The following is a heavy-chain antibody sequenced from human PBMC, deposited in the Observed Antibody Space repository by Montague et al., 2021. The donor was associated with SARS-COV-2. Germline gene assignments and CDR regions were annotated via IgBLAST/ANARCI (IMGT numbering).Heavy chain of an antibody. J-gene: IGHJ3*01. CDR1: SGSFSDYY. CDR3: ARGQVTVVVMLSFIPAAGDLDG. Sequence: SETLSLTCAVYSGSFSDYYWTWIRQPPGKGLEWIGEINHTGSATYNPSLKSRVTLSVDTSKNQFSLKLQSVTAADTAVYYCARGQVTVVVMLSFIPAAGDLDGWGQGTSVTVSS. D-gene: IGHD2/OR15-2a*01. V-gene: IGHV4-34*01. CDR2: INHTGSA.